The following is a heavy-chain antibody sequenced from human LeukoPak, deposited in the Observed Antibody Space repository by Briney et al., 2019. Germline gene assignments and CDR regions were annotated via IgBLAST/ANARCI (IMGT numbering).Heavy chain of an antibody. D-gene: IGHD3-3*01. CDR3: ARVGLQLWSGRAFDI. J-gene: IGHJ3*02. CDR1: GGSISSYY. V-gene: IGHV4-59*01. Sequence: SETLSLTCTVSGGSISSYYWSWIRQPPGKGLEWIGYIYYSGSTNHNPSLKSRVTISVDTSKNQFSLKLSSVTAADTAVYYCARVGLQLWSGRAFDIWGQGTMVTVSS. CDR2: IYYSGST.